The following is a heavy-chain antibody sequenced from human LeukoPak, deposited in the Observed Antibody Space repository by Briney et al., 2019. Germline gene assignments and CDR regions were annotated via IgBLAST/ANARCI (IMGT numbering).Heavy chain of an antibody. D-gene: IGHD3-3*01. CDR1: GFTFSSYG. CDR2: IWYDGSNK. Sequence: GRSLRLSCAASGFTFSSYGMHWVRQAPGKGLEWVAVIWYDGSNKYYVDSVKGRFTISRDNAKNSLYLQMNSLRAEDTAVYYCARERYAIFGVVIEHYGMDVWGQGTTVTVSS. CDR3: ARERYAIFGVVIEHYGMDV. J-gene: IGHJ6*02. V-gene: IGHV3-33*01.